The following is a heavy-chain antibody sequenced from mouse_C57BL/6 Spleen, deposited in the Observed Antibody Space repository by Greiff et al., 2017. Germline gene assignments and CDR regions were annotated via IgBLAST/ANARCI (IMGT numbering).Heavy chain of an antibody. CDR1: GYTFTSYT. D-gene: IGHD2-2*01. CDR3: ARWLPVFDV. CDR2: INPSSGYT. Sequence: QVHVKQSGAELARPGASVKMSCKASGYTFTSYTMHWVKQRPGQGLEWIGYINPSSGYTKYNQKFKDKATLTADKSSSTAYMQLSSLTSEDSAVYYCARWLPVFDVWGTGTTVTVSS. J-gene: IGHJ1*03. V-gene: IGHV1-4*01.